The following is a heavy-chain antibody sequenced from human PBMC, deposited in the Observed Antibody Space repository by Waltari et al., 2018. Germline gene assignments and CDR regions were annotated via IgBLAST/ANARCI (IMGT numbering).Heavy chain of an antibody. CDR3: ARDQWFAFDI. Sequence: EVQLVESGGGLVQPGGSLRLSCAASGFTLRSYWMSLVRQAPGKGQAWVANIKEDGSVEYYVDSVRGRFTISRDNAKNSLYLQMNSLRPEDTAVYYCARDQWFAFDIWGQGTMVTVSS. CDR1: GFTLRSYW. D-gene: IGHD3-22*01. J-gene: IGHJ3*02. V-gene: IGHV3-7*01. CDR2: IKEDGSVE.